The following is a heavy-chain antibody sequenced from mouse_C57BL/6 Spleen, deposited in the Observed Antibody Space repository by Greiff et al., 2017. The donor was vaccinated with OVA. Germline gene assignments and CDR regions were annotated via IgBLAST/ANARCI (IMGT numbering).Heavy chain of an antibody. J-gene: IGHJ3*01. CDR2: IYPGDGDT. V-gene: IGHV1-80*01. CDR1: GYAFSSYW. D-gene: IGHD1-1*01. Sequence: QVQLKESGAELVKPGASVKISCKASGYAFSSYWMNWVKQRPGKGLEWIGQIYPGDGDTNYNGKFKGKATLTADKSSSTAYMQRSSLTSEDSAVYFCASPITTVVCPFAYWGQGTLVTVSA. CDR3: ASPITTVVCPFAY.